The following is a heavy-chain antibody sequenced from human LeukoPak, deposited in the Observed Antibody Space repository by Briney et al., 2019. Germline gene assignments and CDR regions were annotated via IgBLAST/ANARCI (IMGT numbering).Heavy chain of an antibody. D-gene: IGHD6-19*01. CDR3: ARGGGVRTGSGWRPGNWFDP. CDR2: IHSGESP. CDR1: GYSISSGYF. J-gene: IGHJ5*02. V-gene: IGHV4-38-2*01. Sequence: SETLSLTCAVSGYSISSGYFWGWIRQPPGKGLEWITIIHSGESPYYSPSLESRITMAIDTSKNQFSLKLNSVTAADTAVYYCARGGGVRTGSGWRPGNWFDPWGQGTLVIVSS.